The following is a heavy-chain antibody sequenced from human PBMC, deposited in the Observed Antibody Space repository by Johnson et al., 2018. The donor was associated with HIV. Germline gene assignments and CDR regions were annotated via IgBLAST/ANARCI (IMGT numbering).Heavy chain of an antibody. D-gene: IGHD2/OR15-2a*01. Sequence: VQLVESGGGLVQPGGSLRLSCAASGFIFSSYGMHWVRQAPGKGLVWVSRINSDGSSTSYADSVKGRFTISRDNAKNTLYLQMNSLRAEDTAVYYCARGVGYYSHDAFDIWGQGTMVTVSS. J-gene: IGHJ3*02. CDR2: INSDGSST. CDR1: GFIFSSYG. V-gene: IGHV3-74*02. CDR3: ARGVGYYSHDAFDI.